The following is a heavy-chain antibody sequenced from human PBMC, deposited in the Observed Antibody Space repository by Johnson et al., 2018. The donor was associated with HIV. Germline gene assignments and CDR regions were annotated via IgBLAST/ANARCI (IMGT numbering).Heavy chain of an antibody. CDR2: FNSDGRDI. J-gene: IGHJ3*02. CDR1: GFTFSSYW. V-gene: IGHV3-74*02. CDR3: TRGWSAFDI. D-gene: IGHD2-15*01. Sequence: VQLVESGGGLVKPGGSLRLSCAASGFTFSSYWINWVRQAPGKGLVWISRFNSDGRDINYADSVKGRFTISRDNAKNTLNLQMNSLRAEDTAVYYCTRGWSAFDIWGQGTMVTGSS.